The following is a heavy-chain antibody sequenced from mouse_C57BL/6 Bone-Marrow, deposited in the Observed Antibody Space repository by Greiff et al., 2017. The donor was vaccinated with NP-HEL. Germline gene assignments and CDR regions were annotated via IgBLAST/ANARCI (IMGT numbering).Heavy chain of an antibody. CDR3: ARRGDYLTGTGAY. V-gene: IGHV1-64*01. J-gene: IGHJ3*01. Sequence: QVQLQQPGAELVKPGASVKLSCKASGYTFTSYWMHWVKQRPGQGLEWIGVIHPNSGSTNYNEKFKSKATLTVDKSSSTAYMQLSSLTSEDSAVYYCARRGDYLTGTGAYWGQGTLVTVSA. CDR2: IHPNSGST. CDR1: GYTFTSYW. D-gene: IGHD4-1*01.